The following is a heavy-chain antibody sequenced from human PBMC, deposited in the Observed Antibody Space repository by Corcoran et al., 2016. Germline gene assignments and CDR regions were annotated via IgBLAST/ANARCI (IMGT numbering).Heavy chain of an antibody. CDR2: INNSGST. J-gene: IGHJ4*02. Sequence: QLQQWGSGLLKPSETLSLTCAVYGGSFSGYYWSWIRQPPGKGREWIGEINNSGSTNYNPSLKSRVNISVDTSKNQLSLKLSSVTAADTTVYYCARGIAVAGTGEYFDYWGQGTLVTVSS. V-gene: IGHV4-34*01. D-gene: IGHD6-19*01. CDR3: ARGIAVAGTGEYFDY. CDR1: GGSFSGYY.